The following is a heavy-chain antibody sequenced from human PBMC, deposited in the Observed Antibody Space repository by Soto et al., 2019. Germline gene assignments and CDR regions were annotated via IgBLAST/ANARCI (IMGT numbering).Heavy chain of an antibody. J-gene: IGHJ6*02. CDR2: IYHSGSA. Sequence: SETLSLTCAVSGYSISSGYYWGWIRQPPGKGLEWIGSIYHSGSAYYNPSLKSRVTISVDTSKNQFSLKLSPVTAADTAVYYCARASPRSSSSPYLYYYYGMDVWGQGTTVTVSS. V-gene: IGHV4-38-2*01. CDR1: GYSISSGYY. D-gene: IGHD6-13*01. CDR3: ARASPRSSSSPYLYYYYGMDV.